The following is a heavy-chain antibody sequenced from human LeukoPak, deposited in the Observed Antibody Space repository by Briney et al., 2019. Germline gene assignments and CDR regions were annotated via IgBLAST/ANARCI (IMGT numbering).Heavy chain of an antibody. CDR2: INHSGST. CDR1: GYSISSGYY. J-gene: IGHJ4*02. Sequence: SETLSLTCTVSGYSISSGYYWGWIRQPPGKGLEWIGEINHSGSTNYNPSLKSRVTISVDTSKNQFSLKLSSVTAADRAVYYCARRDYWGQGTLVTVSS. V-gene: IGHV4-38-2*02. CDR3: ARRDY.